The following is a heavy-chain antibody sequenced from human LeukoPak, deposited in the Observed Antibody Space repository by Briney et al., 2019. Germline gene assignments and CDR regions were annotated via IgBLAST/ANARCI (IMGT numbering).Heavy chain of an antibody. D-gene: IGHD3-22*01. CDR2: VYNSGTT. CDR3: ARDADDNRRYYYHYGMDV. V-gene: IGHV4-59*01. CDR1: GGSIHRYY. Sequence: SETLSLTCTVSGGSIHRYYWSWVRQPPGKGLQWIGYVYNSGTTNYNPSLKSRVTMSVDTSKNQVSLRLTSVTAADTAVYYCARDADDNRRYYYHYGMDVWGQGTTVTVSS. J-gene: IGHJ6*02.